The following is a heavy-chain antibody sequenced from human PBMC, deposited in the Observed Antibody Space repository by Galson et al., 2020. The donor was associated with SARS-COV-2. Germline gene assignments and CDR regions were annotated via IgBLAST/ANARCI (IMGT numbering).Heavy chain of an antibody. J-gene: IGHJ6*02. Sequence: ASVKVSCKVSGYTLTELSMHWVRQAPGKGLEWMGGFDPEDGETIYAQKFQGRVTMTEDTSTDTAYMELSSLRSEDTAVYYCARAYSSSYPNYYYYGMDFLGQGTTVTVSS. CDR3: ARAYSSSYPNYYYYGMDF. V-gene: IGHV1-24*01. D-gene: IGHD6-13*01. CDR2: FDPEDGET. CDR1: GYTLTELS.